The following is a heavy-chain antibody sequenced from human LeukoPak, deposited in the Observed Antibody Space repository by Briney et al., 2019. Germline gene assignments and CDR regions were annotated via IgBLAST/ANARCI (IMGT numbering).Heavy chain of an antibody. CDR1: GFTFSSYA. D-gene: IGHD5-12*01. CDR3: ARDSGGYDYYYYYGMDV. CDR2: ISYDGSNN. J-gene: IGHJ6*02. Sequence: GGSLRLSCAASGFTFSSYAMHWVRQAPGKGLEWVAVISYDGSNNYYADSVKGRFTISRDNAKNSLYLQMNSLRAEDTAVYYCARDSGGYDYYYYYGMDVWGQGTTVTVSS. V-gene: IGHV3-30-3*01.